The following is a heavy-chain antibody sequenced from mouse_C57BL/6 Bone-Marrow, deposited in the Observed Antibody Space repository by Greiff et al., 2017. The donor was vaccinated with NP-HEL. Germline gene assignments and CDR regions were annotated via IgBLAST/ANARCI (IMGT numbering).Heavy chain of an antibody. V-gene: IGHV1-52*01. D-gene: IGHD1-1*01. CDR1: GYTFTSYW. Sequence: QVQLKQPGAELVRPGSSVKLSCKASGYTFTSYWMHWVKQRPIQGLEWIGNIDPSDSETHYNQKFKDKATLTVDKSSSTAYMQLSSLTSEDSAVYYCARKKLYYYAMDYWGQGTSVTVSS. CDR2: IDPSDSET. J-gene: IGHJ4*01. CDR3: ARKKLYYYAMDY.